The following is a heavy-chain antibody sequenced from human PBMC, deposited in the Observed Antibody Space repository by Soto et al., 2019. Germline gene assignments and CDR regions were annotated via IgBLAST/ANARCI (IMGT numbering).Heavy chain of an antibody. J-gene: IGHJ3*02. CDR2: IIPIFGTA. CDR3: ARLVWAWAFDI. V-gene: IGHV1-69*06. D-gene: IGHD1-20*01. Sequence: SVKVSCTASGGTFISYAISWVRQAPGQGLEWMGGIIPIFGTANYAQKFQGRVTITADKSTSTAYMELSSLRSEDTAVYYCARLVWAWAFDIWGQGTMVTVSS. CDR1: GGTFISYA.